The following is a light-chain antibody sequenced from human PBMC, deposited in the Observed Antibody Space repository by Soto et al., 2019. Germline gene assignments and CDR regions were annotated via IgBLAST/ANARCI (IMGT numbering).Light chain of an antibody. CDR1: SSDVGGYNL. CDR3: CSYASSDYV. Sequence: QSALTQPASVSGSPGQSITISCTGTSSDVGGYNLVSWYQQHPGKAPKLMIYEGSKRPSGVSNRFSGSKSGNTASLTISGLQAEDEAYYYCCSYASSDYVFGAGTKLTVL. CDR2: EGS. V-gene: IGLV2-23*01. J-gene: IGLJ3*02.